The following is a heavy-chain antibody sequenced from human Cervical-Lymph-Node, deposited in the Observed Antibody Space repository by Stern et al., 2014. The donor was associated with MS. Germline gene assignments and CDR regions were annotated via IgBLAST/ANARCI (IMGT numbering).Heavy chain of an antibody. J-gene: IGHJ5*02. CDR2: IWYDGSNK. Sequence: VQLVESGGGVVQPGRSLRLSCAASGFTFSSYGMHWVRQAPGKGLEWVAVIWYDGSNKYYADSVKGRFPISRDNSKNTLYLQMNSLRAEDTAVYYCARDFSPTYYYDSSGYPLSPWGQGTLVTVSS. CDR1: GFTFSSYG. CDR3: ARDFSPTYYYDSSGYPLSP. V-gene: IGHV3-33*01. D-gene: IGHD3-22*01.